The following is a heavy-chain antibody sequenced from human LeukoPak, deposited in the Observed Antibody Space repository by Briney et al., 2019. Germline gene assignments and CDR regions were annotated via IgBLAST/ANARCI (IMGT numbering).Heavy chain of an antibody. J-gene: IGHJ4*02. CDR3: AREFGYNKRIDS. CDR2: IRSSSSSL. CDR1: GFSFSTYP. Sequence: GGSLRLSCAASGFSFSTYPMTWVRRAPGKGLEWVSSIRSSSSSLYYADSVKGRFTISRDNAWNSLYLQMSGLRVEDTAVYYCAREFGYNKRIDSWGQGILVTVSS. D-gene: IGHD5-24*01. V-gene: IGHV3-21*01.